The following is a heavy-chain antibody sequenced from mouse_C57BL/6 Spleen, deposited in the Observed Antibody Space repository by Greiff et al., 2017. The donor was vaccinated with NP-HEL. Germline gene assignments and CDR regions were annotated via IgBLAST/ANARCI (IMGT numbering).Heavy chain of an antibody. V-gene: IGHV5-17*01. CDR2: ISSGSSTI. CDR1: GFTFSDYG. D-gene: IGHD2-1*01. Sequence: EVQVVESGGGLVKPGGSLKLSCAASGFTFSDYGMHWVRQAPEKGLEWVAYISSGSSTIYYADTVKGRFTISRDNAKNTLFLQMTSLRSEDTAMYYCARIYYGNPYYYAMDYWGQGTSVTVSS. CDR3: ARIYYGNPYYYAMDY. J-gene: IGHJ4*01.